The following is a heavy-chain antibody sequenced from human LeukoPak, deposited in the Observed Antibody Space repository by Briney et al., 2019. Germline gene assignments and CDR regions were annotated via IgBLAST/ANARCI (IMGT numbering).Heavy chain of an antibody. D-gene: IGHD3-3*02. CDR1: GGSISSSSYY. CDR3: ARSSTFYFDY. CDR2: IYYSGST. Sequence: SETLSLTCTVSGGSISSSSYYWGWIRQAPGKGLEWIGSIYYSGSTYYNPSLKSRVTISVDTSKNQFSLKLSSVTAADTAVYYCARSSTFYFDYWGQGTLVTVSS. J-gene: IGHJ4*02. V-gene: IGHV4-39*01.